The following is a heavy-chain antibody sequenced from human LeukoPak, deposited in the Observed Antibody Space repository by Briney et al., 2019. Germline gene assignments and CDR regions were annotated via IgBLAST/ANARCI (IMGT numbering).Heavy chain of an antibody. J-gene: IGHJ4*02. Sequence: ASVKVSCKASGGTFSSYAISWVQQAPGQGLEWMGGIIPIFGTANYAQKFQGRVTITTDESTSTAYMELSSLRSEDTAVYYCARGGVGAIPFDYWGQGTLVTVSP. D-gene: IGHD1-26*01. CDR1: GGTFSSYA. CDR3: ARGGVGAIPFDY. V-gene: IGHV1-69*05. CDR2: IIPIFGTA.